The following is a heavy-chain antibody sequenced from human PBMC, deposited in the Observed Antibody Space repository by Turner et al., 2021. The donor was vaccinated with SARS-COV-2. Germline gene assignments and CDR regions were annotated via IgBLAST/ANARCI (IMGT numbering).Heavy chain of an antibody. D-gene: IGHD5-12*01. J-gene: IGHJ5*02. CDR3: AKDHGGYSAS. CDR1: GFTFSSYA. CDR2: ISASGGSI. Sequence: EVQLLESGGGLVQPGGSLRLSCAASGFTFSSYAMSWVRQSPGKGLEWVSCISASGGSIYYADSVKGRFTISRDNPKNTLNLQMNSLRAEDTAVYFCAKDHGGYSASWGQGTLVTVSS. V-gene: IGHV3-23*01.